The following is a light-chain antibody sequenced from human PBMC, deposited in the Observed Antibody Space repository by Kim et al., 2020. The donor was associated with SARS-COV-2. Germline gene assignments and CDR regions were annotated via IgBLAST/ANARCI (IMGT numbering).Light chain of an antibody. CDR2: DVS. CDR1: SSDVGDYNF. J-gene: IGLJ2*01. Sequence: QSAQTQPASVSGSPGQSITISCTGTSSDVGDYNFVSWYQQHTGKAPKLIIYDVSKRPSGVSNRFSGSKSGTTASLTISGLQADDEADYYCSSYATSTHVVFGGGTQLTVL. CDR3: SSYATSTHVV. V-gene: IGLV2-14*03.